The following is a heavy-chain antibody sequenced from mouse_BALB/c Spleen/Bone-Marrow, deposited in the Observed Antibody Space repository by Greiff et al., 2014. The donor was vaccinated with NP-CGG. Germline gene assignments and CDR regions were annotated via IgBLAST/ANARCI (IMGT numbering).Heavy chain of an antibody. CDR2: IWAGGST. CDR1: GVSLNSYG. J-gene: IGHJ1*01. V-gene: IGHV2-9*02. D-gene: IGHD2-3*01. CDR3: ARVYLWYFDV. Sequence: QVQLKGSGPGLVAPSQSLSITFTVSGVSLNSYGVHWGRQPPGKGLEWLGVIWAGGSTNYNSALMPRLSISKDNSKSQVFLKMNRLQTDDTAMYYCARVYLWYFDVWGAGTTVTVSS.